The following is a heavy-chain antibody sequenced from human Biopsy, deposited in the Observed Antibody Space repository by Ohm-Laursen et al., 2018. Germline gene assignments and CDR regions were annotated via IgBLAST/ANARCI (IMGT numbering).Heavy chain of an antibody. Sequence: SLRLSCAASGFTFDDYAMHWVRQAPGKGLEWVSGISWNSDSIGYADSAKGRFTISRDNAKKSLYLQMNSLRAEDTALYYCAKGNVWEKYHNSLFDYWGQGTLVTVSS. V-gene: IGHV3-9*01. CDR2: ISWNSDSI. J-gene: IGHJ4*02. CDR3: AKGNVWEKYHNSLFDY. D-gene: IGHD3-16*01. CDR1: GFTFDDYA.